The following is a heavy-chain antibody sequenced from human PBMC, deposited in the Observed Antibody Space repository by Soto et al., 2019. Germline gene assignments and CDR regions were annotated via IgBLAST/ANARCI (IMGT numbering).Heavy chain of an antibody. CDR2: IYHSGST. CDR1: GGSISSSNW. Sequence: LRRPLSLTCAVSGGSISSSNWWSWVRQPPGKGLEWIGEIYHSGSTNYNPSLKSRVTISVDKSKNQFSLKLSSVTAADTAVYYCARDPTYYYDSSGLDAFDIWGQGIMVTVSS. J-gene: IGHJ3*02. D-gene: IGHD3-22*01. CDR3: ARDPTYYYDSSGLDAFDI. V-gene: IGHV4-4*02.